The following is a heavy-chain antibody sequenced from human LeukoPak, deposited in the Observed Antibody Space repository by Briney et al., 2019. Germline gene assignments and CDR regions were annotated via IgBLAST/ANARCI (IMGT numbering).Heavy chain of an antibody. CDR2: IKEDGSEK. V-gene: IGHV3-7*03. Sequence: SGGSLRLSCAASGFTFSSYWMSWVRQAPGKGLEWVANIKEDGSEKHYVDSVKGRFTISRDNAKNSLYLQMNSLRAEDTALYYCARAAETYYGSGSYYFDYWGQGTLVTVSS. D-gene: IGHD3-10*01. CDR1: GFTFSSYW. J-gene: IGHJ4*02. CDR3: ARAAETYYGSGSYYFDY.